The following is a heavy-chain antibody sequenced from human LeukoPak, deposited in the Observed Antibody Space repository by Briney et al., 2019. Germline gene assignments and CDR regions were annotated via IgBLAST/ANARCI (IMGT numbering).Heavy chain of an antibody. V-gene: IGHV4-34*01. CDR2: IAHSGST. D-gene: IGHD2-2*01. CDR1: GGSFSGYY. Sequence: SETLSLTCAVYGGSFSGYYWSWVRQPPGRGLELIGEIAHSGSTKYNPSLKSRVTISVDASKNQFSLKLTSVTAADTAVYYCARGGGVVPAAIEHNWFDPWGQGTLVTVSS. J-gene: IGHJ5*02. CDR3: ARGGGVVPAAIEHNWFDP.